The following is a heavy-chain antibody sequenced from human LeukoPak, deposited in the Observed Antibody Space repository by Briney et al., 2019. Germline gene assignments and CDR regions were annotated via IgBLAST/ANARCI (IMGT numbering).Heavy chain of an antibody. D-gene: IGHD1-1*01. CDR3: ASFPQVEDYYYYGMDV. V-gene: IGHV4-34*01. CDR1: GFTFSSYG. J-gene: IGHJ6*02. Sequence: GSLRLSCAASGFTFSSYGMHWVRQPPGKGLEWIGEINHSGSTNSNPSLKSRVTISVDTSKNQFSLKLSSVTAADTAVYYCASFPQVEDYYYYGMDVWGQGTTVTVSS. CDR2: INHSGST.